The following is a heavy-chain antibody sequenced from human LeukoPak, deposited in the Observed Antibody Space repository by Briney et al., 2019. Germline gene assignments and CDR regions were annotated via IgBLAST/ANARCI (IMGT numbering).Heavy chain of an antibody. J-gene: IGHJ5*02. CDR3: ARESIYSNSSRGDWFDP. D-gene: IGHD6-6*01. Sequence: PGGSLRLSCAASGFIFSSYAMHWVRQAPVSGLEWMAVISYDGSNKYYADSVKGRFTISRDNSKNTLYLQMNSVRAEDTAVYYRARESIYSNSSRGDWFDPWGQGTLVTVSS. CDR1: GFIFSSYA. CDR2: ISYDGSNK. V-gene: IGHV3-30*04.